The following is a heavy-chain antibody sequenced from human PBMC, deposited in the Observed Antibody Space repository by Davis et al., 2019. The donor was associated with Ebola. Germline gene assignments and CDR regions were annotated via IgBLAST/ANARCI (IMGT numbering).Heavy chain of an antibody. J-gene: IGHJ3*02. V-gene: IGHV3-23*01. D-gene: IGHD6-19*01. CDR1: EFIFSNYA. CDR3: AKGATYSSGWYQNPLDSIDM. CDR2: ISGSGRGT. Sequence: GESLKISCAASEFIFSNYAMNWVRQAPGRGLEWVSSISGSGRGTFYADSVKGRFIISRDNSRNTLSLQMNTLRAEDSAIYYCAKGATYSSGWYQNPLDSIDMWGQGTMVTVSS.